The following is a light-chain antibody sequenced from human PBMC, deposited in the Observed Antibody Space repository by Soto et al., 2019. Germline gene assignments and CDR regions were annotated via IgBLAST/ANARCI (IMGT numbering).Light chain of an antibody. CDR2: GNS. CDR3: QSYDSTLRVV. CDR1: NSNIGAGSD. Sequence: QSVLAQPPSVSGAPGQRVTISSSGSNSNIGAGSDVHWYQQLPGTAPKLLVYGNSNRPSGVPDRFSGSKSGTSASLAITGLQAEDEADYYCQSYDSTLRVVFGGGTKVTVL. V-gene: IGLV1-40*01. J-gene: IGLJ2*01.